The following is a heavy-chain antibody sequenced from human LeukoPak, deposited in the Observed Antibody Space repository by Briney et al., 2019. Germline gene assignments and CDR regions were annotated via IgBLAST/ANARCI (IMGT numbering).Heavy chain of an antibody. V-gene: IGHV4-59*01. CDR3: ARGKASDEKRPYYYYYGMDV. CDR1: GDFISRYY. Sequence: PSETLSLTCTVSGDFISRYYWSWIRQSPGKGLEWIGYVYDRGGTNYNPSLKSRAIISADTSKNQFSLKVTSVTAADTAVYYCARGKASDEKRPYYYYYGMDVWGQGTTVTVSS. J-gene: IGHJ6*02. D-gene: IGHD3-10*01. CDR2: VYDRGGT.